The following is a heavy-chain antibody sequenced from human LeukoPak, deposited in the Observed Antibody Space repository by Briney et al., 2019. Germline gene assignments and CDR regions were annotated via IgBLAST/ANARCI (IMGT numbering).Heavy chain of an antibody. D-gene: IGHD2-15*01. Sequence: ASVKVSCKASGYTFTSYDSNWVRQATGQGLEWMGWMNPNSGNTGYAQKFQGRVTMTRNTSISTAYMELSSLRSEDTAVYYCARARVVVAATAPKHNWFDPWGQGTLVTVSS. CDR3: ARARVVVAATAPKHNWFDP. CDR2: MNPNSGNT. V-gene: IGHV1-8*01. CDR1: GYTFTSYD. J-gene: IGHJ5*02.